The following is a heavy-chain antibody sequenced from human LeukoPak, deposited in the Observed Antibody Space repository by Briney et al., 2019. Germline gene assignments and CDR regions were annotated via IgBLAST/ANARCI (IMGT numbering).Heavy chain of an antibody. CDR3: AKVRYSGSYYGYFEY. J-gene: IGHJ4*02. D-gene: IGHD1-26*01. CDR2: ISGGGGNT. V-gene: IGHV3-23*01. Sequence: GGSLRLSCAASKFAFSSYAIGWVRQAPGKGLEWVSAISGGGGNTYYADSVKGRFTISRDNSKNTLYLQMNSLRAEDTAVYYCAKVRYSGSYYGYFEYWGQGTLVTVSS. CDR1: KFAFSSYA.